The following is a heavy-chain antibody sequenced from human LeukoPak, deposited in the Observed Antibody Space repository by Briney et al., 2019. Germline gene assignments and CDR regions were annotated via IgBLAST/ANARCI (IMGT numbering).Heavy chain of an antibody. Sequence: SETLSLTCAVSGVSISSRDWWSWVRQPPGKGLEWIGEISHSGSTNYNPSLKSRVTISVDKSKNQFPLKLSSVTAADTAVYYCARRLTTVDYWGQGTLVTVSS. CDR2: ISHSGST. D-gene: IGHD4-11*01. CDR1: GVSISSRDW. CDR3: ARRLTTVDY. V-gene: IGHV4-4*02. J-gene: IGHJ4*02.